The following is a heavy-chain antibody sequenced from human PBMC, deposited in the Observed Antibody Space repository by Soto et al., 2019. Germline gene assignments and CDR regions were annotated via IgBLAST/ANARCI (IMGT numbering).Heavy chain of an antibody. V-gene: IGHV1-69*02. CDR2: IIPILGIA. CDR1: GGTFSSYT. Sequence: SVKVSCKASGGTFSSYTISWVRQAPGQGLEWMGRIIPILGIANYAQKFQGRVTITADKSTSTAYMELSSLRSEDTAVYYCARGSKYDFWSGYPNGFDPWGQGTLVTVS. J-gene: IGHJ5*02. D-gene: IGHD3-3*01. CDR3: ARGSKYDFWSGYPNGFDP.